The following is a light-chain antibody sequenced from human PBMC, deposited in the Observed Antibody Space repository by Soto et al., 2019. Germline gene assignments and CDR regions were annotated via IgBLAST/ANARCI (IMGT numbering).Light chain of an antibody. Sequence: DIPMTQSPSSVSASVGDRVTITCRASQGISSWLAWYQQKPGKAPKLLIYAASSFQSGDPSRFTHSVSATDFTLTISRLQLEDFATYYGQQANSFPLTVGGGTKVEIK. CDR3: QQANSFPLT. CDR1: QGISSW. CDR2: AAS. J-gene: IGKJ4*01. V-gene: IGKV1-12*01.